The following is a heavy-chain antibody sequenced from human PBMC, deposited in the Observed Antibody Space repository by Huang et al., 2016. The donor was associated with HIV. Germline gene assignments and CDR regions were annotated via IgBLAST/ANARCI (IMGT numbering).Heavy chain of an antibody. CDR3: AKAGSYSGSGWFDP. D-gene: IGHD1-26*01. CDR1: GFSFDDYT. Sequence: EVQLVESGGVVVQPGGSPRLSCAASGFSFDDYTMHWVRQTPGKGLEWVSLISWNGGSTDYADSVKGRFTISRDNSKHSLYLQMNSLRTEDTALYYCAKAGSYSGSGWFDPWGQGTLVTVSS. CDR2: ISWNGGST. J-gene: IGHJ5*02. V-gene: IGHV3-43*01.